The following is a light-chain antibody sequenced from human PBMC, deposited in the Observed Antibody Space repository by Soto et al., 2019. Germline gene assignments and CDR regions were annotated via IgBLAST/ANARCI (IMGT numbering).Light chain of an antibody. Sequence: EIVLTQSPATLSVSAGEGATLSCRASQSVSTYLAWYQQKPGQAPRLLIYDTSNRATGIPARFSGSGSGTDFTLTISSLEPEDMAVYFCQERSTWRRTFGQGTKVEI. CDR3: QERSTWRRT. V-gene: IGKV3-11*01. CDR1: QSVSTY. J-gene: IGKJ1*01. CDR2: DTS.